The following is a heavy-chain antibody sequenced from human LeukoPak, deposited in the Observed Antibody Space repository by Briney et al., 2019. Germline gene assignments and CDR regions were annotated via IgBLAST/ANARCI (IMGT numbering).Heavy chain of an antibody. Sequence: TSETLSLTCAVYGGSFSSYYWSWIRQPPGKGLEWIGYISYSGTTNYNPSLKSRVTISVDTSKNQFSLKLSSVTAADTAVYYCARGSTYSNSFANWGQGTLVTVSS. CDR2: ISYSGTT. V-gene: IGHV4-59*01. CDR1: GGSFSSYY. D-gene: IGHD4-11*01. J-gene: IGHJ4*02. CDR3: ARGSTYSNSFAN.